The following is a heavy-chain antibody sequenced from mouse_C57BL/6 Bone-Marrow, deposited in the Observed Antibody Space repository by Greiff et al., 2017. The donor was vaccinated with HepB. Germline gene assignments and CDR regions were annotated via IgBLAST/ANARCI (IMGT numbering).Heavy chain of an antibody. V-gene: IGHV1-62-2*01. J-gene: IGHJ2*01. CDR3: ARHEERGDGRGDFDY. CDR2: FYPGSGSI. Sequence: QVQLQQSGAELVKPGASVKLSCKASGYTFTEYTIHWVKQRSGQGLEWIGWFYPGSGSIKYNEKFKDRATLTGDKSSSTVYMELSSLTSEDSAVYFCARHEERGDGRGDFDYWGQGTTLTVSS. CDR1: GYTFTEYT. D-gene: IGHD1-1*02.